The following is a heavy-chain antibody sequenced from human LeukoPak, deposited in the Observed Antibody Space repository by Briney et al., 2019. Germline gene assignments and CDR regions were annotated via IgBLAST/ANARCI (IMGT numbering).Heavy chain of an antibody. Sequence: PGGSLRLSCAASGFTFSNYWMNWVRQAPGKGLEWVANIKQDGSAKYYVDSVKGRFTISRDNAKNSLYLQMNSLRAEDTAVYYCARDQAAVALPIFDYWGQGTLVTVSS. CDR1: GFTFSNYW. V-gene: IGHV3-7*01. CDR2: IKQDGSAK. D-gene: IGHD6-19*01. J-gene: IGHJ4*02. CDR3: ARDQAAVALPIFDY.